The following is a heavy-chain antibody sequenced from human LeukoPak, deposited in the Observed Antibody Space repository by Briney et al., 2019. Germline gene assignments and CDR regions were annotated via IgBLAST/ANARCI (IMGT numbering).Heavy chain of an antibody. J-gene: IGHJ4*02. Sequence: SETLSLTCTVSGGSISTYYWGWIRQPPGEGLEWIGSIHYGGNTNYNPSLKSRVTISVDTSKNQFSLKLRSVTAADTAVYYCARHYDYWGQGTLVTVSS. CDR1: GGSISTYY. CDR2: IHYGGNT. CDR3: ARHYDY. V-gene: IGHV4-59*08.